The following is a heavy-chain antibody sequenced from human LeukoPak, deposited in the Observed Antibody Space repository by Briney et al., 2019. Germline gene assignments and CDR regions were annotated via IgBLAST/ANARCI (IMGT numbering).Heavy chain of an antibody. CDR2: IYSDGST. Sequence: GGSLRLSCAASGFTVSSNYMSWVRQAPGKGLEWVSIIYSDGSTYYADSVKGRFTISRDNSKNTLYLQMNSLTAEDTAVYYRARANSATIPGVDPWGQGTLVTVSS. CDR3: ARANSATIPGVDP. CDR1: GFTVSSNY. V-gene: IGHV3-53*01. D-gene: IGHD1-26*01. J-gene: IGHJ5*02.